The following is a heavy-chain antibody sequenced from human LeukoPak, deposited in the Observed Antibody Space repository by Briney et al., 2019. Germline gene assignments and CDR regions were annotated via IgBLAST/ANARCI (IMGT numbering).Heavy chain of an antibody. V-gene: IGHV3-21*01. CDR2: ISSSSSSYI. D-gene: IGHD6-6*01. Sequence: GGSLRLSCAASGFTFSSYSMNWVRQAPGKGLEWVSSISSSSSSYIYYADSVKGRFTISRDNAKNSLYLQMNSLRAEDTAVYYCARDYGSSSSRGTSEDQIDYWGQGTLVTVSS. CDR3: ARDYGSSSSRGTSEDQIDY. CDR1: GFTFSSYS. J-gene: IGHJ4*02.